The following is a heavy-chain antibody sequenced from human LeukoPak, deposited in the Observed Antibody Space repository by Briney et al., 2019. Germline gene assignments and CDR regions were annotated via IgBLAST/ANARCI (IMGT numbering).Heavy chain of an antibody. Sequence: SETLSLTCAVYGGSYSGYYWSWIRQPPGKGLEWIGEINHSGSTNYNPSLKSRVTISVDTSKNQFSLKLSSVTAADTAVYYCASHSRWGQGTLVTVSS. CDR2: INHSGST. J-gene: IGHJ4*02. CDR3: ASHSR. CDR1: GGSYSGYY. V-gene: IGHV4-34*01.